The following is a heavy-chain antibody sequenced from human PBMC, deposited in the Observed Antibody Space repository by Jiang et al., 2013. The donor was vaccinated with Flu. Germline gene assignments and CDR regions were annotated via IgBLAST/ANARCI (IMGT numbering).Heavy chain of an antibody. V-gene: IGHV3-30*18. Sequence: QLLESGGGVVQPGRSLRLSCAASGFTFSSYGMHWVRQAPGKGLEWVAVISYDGSNKYYADSVKGRFTISRDNSKNTLYLQMNSLRAEDTAVYYCAKDPRAYYDILTGYSYYFDYWGQGTLVTVSS. J-gene: IGHJ4*02. CDR3: AKDPRAYYDILTGYSYYFDY. D-gene: IGHD3-9*01. CDR2: ISYDGSNK. CDR1: GFTFSSYG.